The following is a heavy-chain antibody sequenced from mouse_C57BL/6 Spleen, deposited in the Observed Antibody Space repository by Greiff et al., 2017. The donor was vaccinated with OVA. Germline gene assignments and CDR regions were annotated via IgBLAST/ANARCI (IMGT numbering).Heavy chain of an antibody. CDR1: GYTFTDYE. D-gene: IGHD2-1*01. CDR3: TRLGYGNYGFAY. CDR2: IDPETGGT. V-gene: IGHV1-15*01. J-gene: IGHJ3*01. Sequence: QVQLKQSGAELVRPGASVTLSCKASGYTFTDYEMHWVKQTPVHGLEWIGAIDPETGGTAYNQKFKGKAILTADKSSSTAYMELLILTSEDSAVYYCTRLGYGNYGFAYWGQGTLVTVSA.